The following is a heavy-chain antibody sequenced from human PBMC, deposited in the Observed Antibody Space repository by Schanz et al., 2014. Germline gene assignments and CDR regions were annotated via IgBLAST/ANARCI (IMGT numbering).Heavy chain of an antibody. D-gene: IGHD3-10*01. CDR3: AKYRGYYRVSGSYRELEY. V-gene: IGHV3-23*01. CDR2: MNESHSTI. Sequence: EVQLLESGGGLVEPGGSLRLSCEASGFSFSSYAMGWVRQARGKGLEWVSAMNESHSTIYYADSVRGRFTISRDNAENTLFLQMNSLRAEDTAVYYCAKYRGYYRVSGSYRELEYWGQGTLVTVSS. CDR1: GFSFSSYA. J-gene: IGHJ4*02.